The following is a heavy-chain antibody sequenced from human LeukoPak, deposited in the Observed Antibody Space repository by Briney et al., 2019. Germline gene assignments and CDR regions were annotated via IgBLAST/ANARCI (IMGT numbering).Heavy chain of an antibody. J-gene: IGHJ3*02. Sequence: ASVKVSCKASGYTFTGYYMHWVRQAPGQGLEWMGWINPNSGGTNYAQKFQGRVTMTRDTSIGTAYMELSRLRSDDTAVYYCARVKFELWFALRGAFDIWGQGTMVTVSS. D-gene: IGHD3-10*01. V-gene: IGHV1-2*02. CDR3: ARVKFELWFALRGAFDI. CDR1: GYTFTGYY. CDR2: INPNSGGT.